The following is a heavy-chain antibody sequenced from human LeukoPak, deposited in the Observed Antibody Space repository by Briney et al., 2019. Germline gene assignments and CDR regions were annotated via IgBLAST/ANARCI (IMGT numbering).Heavy chain of an antibody. CDR1: GGSFSGYY. V-gene: IGHV4-34*01. Sequence: ASEILSLTCAVYGGSFSGYYWTWIRQPPGKGLEWIGEINHSGSTNYNPSLKSRVTISVDTSKNQFSLKLSSVTAADTAVYYCARGQGTVTTHWGQGTLVTVSS. D-gene: IGHD4-17*01. CDR2: INHSGST. CDR3: ARGQGTVTTH. J-gene: IGHJ4*02.